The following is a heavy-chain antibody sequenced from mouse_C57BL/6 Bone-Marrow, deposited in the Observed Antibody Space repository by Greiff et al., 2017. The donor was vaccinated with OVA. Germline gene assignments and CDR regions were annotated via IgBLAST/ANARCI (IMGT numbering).Heavy chain of an antibody. Sequence: DVMLVESEGGLVQPGSSMKLSCTASGFTFSDYYMAWVRQVPEKGLEWVANINYDGSSTYYLDSLKSRFIISRDNAKNILYLQMSSLTSEDTATYYCARDGDGYEGLYFDYWGQGTTLTVSS. J-gene: IGHJ2*01. CDR3: ARDGDGYEGLYFDY. V-gene: IGHV5-16*01. D-gene: IGHD2-2*01. CDR2: INYDGSST. CDR1: GFTFSDYY.